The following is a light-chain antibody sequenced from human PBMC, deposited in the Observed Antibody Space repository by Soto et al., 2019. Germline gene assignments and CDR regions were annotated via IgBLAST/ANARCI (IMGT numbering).Light chain of an antibody. CDR2: GAS. J-gene: IGKJ1*01. CDR3: QQYGSSLRT. Sequence: IVLTQSPGTVSLSPGERATLSCRASQSVSSSYLAWYQQKPGQAPRLLIYGASSRATGIPARFSGSGSGTDFTLTISRLEPEDFAVYYCQQYGSSLRTFAQGTKVDI. CDR1: QSVSSSY. V-gene: IGKV3-20*01.